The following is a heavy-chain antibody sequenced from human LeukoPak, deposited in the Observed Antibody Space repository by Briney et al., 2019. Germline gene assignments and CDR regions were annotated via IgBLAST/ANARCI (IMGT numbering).Heavy chain of an antibody. Sequence: PAETVPLTCTVSGGSVSSGSYYWSWIRQPPGKGLEWIGYIYYSGSTNYNPSLKSRVTISVDTSKNQFSLKLSSVTAADTAVYYCASRLSSGWYGGHDYWGQGTRVSFSS. CDR1: GGSVSSGSYY. J-gene: IGHJ4*02. CDR3: ASRLSSGWYGGHDY. V-gene: IGHV4-61*01. D-gene: IGHD6-19*01. CDR2: IYYSGST.